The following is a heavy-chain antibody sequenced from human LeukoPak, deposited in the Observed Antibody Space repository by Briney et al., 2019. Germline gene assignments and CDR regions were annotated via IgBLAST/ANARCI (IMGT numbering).Heavy chain of an antibody. Sequence: GGSLRLSCAASGFAFSSYAMHWVRQAPGKGLEWVAVIPYDGSNKYYADSVKGRFTISRDNSKNTLYLQMNSLRAEDTAVYYCVHIQSITIFGVVIKEAGFDYWGQGTLVTVSS. V-gene: IGHV3-30-3*01. CDR2: IPYDGSNK. CDR1: GFAFSSYA. D-gene: IGHD3-3*01. CDR3: VHIQSITIFGVVIKEAGFDY. J-gene: IGHJ4*02.